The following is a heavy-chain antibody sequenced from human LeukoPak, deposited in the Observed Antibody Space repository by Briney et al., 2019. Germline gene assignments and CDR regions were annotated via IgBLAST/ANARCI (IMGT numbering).Heavy chain of an antibody. J-gene: IGHJ5*02. CDR3: ARGIVVQPSANWFDP. Sequence: ASVKVSCKTSGYTFTTYAIHWVRQAPGQRLEWMGLINADDGNTRYSQRFQGRVTITRDTSANTAYMGLSSLRFEDTAVYYCARGIVVQPSANWFDPWGQGTPVTVSS. D-gene: IGHD2-2*01. CDR1: GYTFTTYA. CDR2: INADDGNT. V-gene: IGHV1-3*01.